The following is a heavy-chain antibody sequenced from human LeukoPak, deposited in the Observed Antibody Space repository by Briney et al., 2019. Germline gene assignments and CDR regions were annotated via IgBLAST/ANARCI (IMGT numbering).Heavy chain of an antibody. J-gene: IGHJ4*02. Sequence: PSETLSLTCTVSGGSISISYWSWLRQPPGKGLEWIGYVYHTGNTNYNPSFKSRVTISIDTSKNQFSLKLSSVTAADTAVYYCARISRYWGQGILVTVSS. V-gene: IGHV4-59*08. CDR1: GGSISISY. CDR3: ARISRY. CDR2: VYHTGNT.